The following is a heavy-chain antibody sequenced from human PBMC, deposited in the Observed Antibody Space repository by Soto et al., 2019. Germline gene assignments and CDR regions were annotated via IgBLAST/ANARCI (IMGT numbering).Heavy chain of an antibody. CDR3: ARDITYGPDGGHYYGLDV. CDR1: GFTFSNFA. CDR2: IWSGGSSE. Sequence: PGGSLRLSCAASGFTFSNFAVHWVRQAPGKGLEWVAVIWSGGSSEYYGDSVKGRFTISRDNSKNTLHLQMHSLRAEDTGVYFCARDITYGPDGGHYYGLDVWGQGTTVTVSS. D-gene: IGHD3-3*01. J-gene: IGHJ6*02. V-gene: IGHV3-33*01.